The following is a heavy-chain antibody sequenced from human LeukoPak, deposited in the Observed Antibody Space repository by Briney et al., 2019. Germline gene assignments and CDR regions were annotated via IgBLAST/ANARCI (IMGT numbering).Heavy chain of an antibody. D-gene: IGHD6-6*01. J-gene: IGHJ4*02. Sequence: GGSLRLSCAASGFTFSSYWMSWVRQAPGKGLEWVANIKQDGSEKYYVDSVKGRFTISRDNSKNTLYLQMNSLRAEDTAVYYCARGYSSSSWSLFDYWGQGTLVTVSS. V-gene: IGHV3-7*03. CDR3: ARGYSSSSWSLFDY. CDR2: IKQDGSEK. CDR1: GFTFSSYW.